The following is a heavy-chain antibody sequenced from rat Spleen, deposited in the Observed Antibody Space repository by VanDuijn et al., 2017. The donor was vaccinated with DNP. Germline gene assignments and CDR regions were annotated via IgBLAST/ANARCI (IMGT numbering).Heavy chain of an antibody. Sequence: QVQMKETGPGLVQTTQTLSVTCTVSGFSLTSYGVHWVRQAPGKGLEWMGIIWGDGSTNYNSALKSRLSISRDTSKSQVFLTMNSLQTDDTAVYYCAEILRVPQWGQGVMVTVSS. V-gene: IGHV2-77*01. CDR1: GFSLTSYG. J-gene: IGHJ2*01. D-gene: IGHD1-7*01. CDR3: AEILRVPQ. CDR2: IWGDGST.